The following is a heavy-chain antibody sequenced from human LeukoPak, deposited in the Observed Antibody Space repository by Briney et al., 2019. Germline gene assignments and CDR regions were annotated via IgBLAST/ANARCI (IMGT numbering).Heavy chain of an antibody. J-gene: IGHJ4*02. CDR2: INPSGGST. D-gene: IGHD3-9*01. Sequence: GASVKVSCKASGYTFTSYYMHWVRQAPGQGLEWMGIINPSGGSTSYAQKFQGRVTMTEDTSTDTAYMELSSLRSEDTAVYYCATAGVRYFDWLLFGYWGQGTLVTVSS. CDR1: GYTFTSYY. V-gene: IGHV1-46*01. CDR3: ATAGVRYFDWLLFGY.